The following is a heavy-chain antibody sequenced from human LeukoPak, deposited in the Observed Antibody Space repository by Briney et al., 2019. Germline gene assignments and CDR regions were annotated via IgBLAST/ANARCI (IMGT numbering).Heavy chain of an antibody. Sequence: ASVKVSCKASGYTFTSYDFNWLRQATGQGPEWMGWMNPNSGNTGYAQKFQGRVTMTRNTSISTAYMELSSLRSEDTAVYYCARGVSAAAGEFDYWGQGTLVTVSS. D-gene: IGHD6-13*01. V-gene: IGHV1-8*01. J-gene: IGHJ4*02. CDR3: ARGVSAAAGEFDY. CDR2: MNPNSGNT. CDR1: GYTFTSYD.